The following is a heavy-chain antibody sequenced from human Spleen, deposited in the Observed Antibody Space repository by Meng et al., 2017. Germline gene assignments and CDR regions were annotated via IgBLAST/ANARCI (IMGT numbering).Heavy chain of an antibody. V-gene: IGHV2-5*02. D-gene: IGHD3-3*01. J-gene: IGHJ4*02. CDR1: GSSLSTSGVG. Sequence: QITFKESGPTLVKPTQTLTLTCTFSGSSLSTSGVGVGWIRQPPGKALEWLALIYWDDDKRYSPSLRNRLTITKDTSKNQVVLTMTNMDPMDTATYYCARDLWSGYSYRLDSWGQGTLVTVSS. CDR2: IYWDDDK. CDR3: ARDLWSGYSYRLDS.